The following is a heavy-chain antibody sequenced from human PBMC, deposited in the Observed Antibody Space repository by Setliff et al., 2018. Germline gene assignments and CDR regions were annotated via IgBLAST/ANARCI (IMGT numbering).Heavy chain of an antibody. CDR1: GHSISNDYF. J-gene: IGHJ4*02. CDR3: AKHRSYFDY. V-gene: IGHV4-38-2*02. Sequence: SETLSLTCTVSGHSISNDYFWGWIRQPPGKGLEWIGSIYHSGGTSYYPSLKSRVTISVDTSMNQFSLNLSPVTAADTAVYYCAKHRSYFDYWGQGTLGTVST. CDR2: IYHSGGT.